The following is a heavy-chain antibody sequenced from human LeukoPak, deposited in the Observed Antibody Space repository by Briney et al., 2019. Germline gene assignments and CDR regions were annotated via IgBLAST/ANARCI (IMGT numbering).Heavy chain of an antibody. D-gene: IGHD2-21*01. V-gene: IGHV1-69*06. CDR3: VRTAYSSSRLYYFDY. CDR2: IIPTLGTP. Sequence: SVKVSCKASGDTFSRYAISWVRQASGQGLEWMGGIIPTLGTPNYAQKFQGRVTITADKSTTTAYVEVSSLRSEDTAVYYCVRTAYSSSRLYYFDYWGQGTLVTVSS. J-gene: IGHJ4*02. CDR1: GDTFSRYA.